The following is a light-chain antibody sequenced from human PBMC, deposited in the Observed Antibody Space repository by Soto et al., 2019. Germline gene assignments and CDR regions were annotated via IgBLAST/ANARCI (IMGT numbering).Light chain of an antibody. CDR3: QQYYSYPAIT. V-gene: IGKV1-5*01. CDR1: QSVTNW. CDR2: DAS. Sequence: DIQMTQSPSTLSASVGDRVTITCRASQSVTNWLAWYQQKPGKAPKLLIFDASSLQSGVPSRFSGSGFGTDFTLTISCLQSEDFATYYCQQYYSYPAITFGQGTRLEIK. J-gene: IGKJ5*01.